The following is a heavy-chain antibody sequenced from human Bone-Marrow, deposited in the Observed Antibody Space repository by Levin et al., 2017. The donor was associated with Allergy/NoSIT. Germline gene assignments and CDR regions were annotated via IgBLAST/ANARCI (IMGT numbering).Heavy chain of an antibody. CDR3: AKGSSCSSTSCYASSVDY. CDR2: ISGSGGST. J-gene: IGHJ4*02. CDR1: GFTFSSYA. V-gene: IGHV3-23*01. D-gene: IGHD2-2*01. Sequence: GGSLRLSCAASGFTFSSYAMSWVRQAPGKGLEWVSTISGSGGSTYYADSVKGRFTISRDNSKNTLYLQMNSLRAEDTAVYHCAKGSSCSSTSCYASSVDYWGQGTLVTVSS.